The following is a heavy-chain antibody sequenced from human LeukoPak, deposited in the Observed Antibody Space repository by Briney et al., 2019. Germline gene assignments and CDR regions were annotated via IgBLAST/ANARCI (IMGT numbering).Heavy chain of an antibody. Sequence: SETLSLTCTVSGGSISSGGYYWSWIRQHPGKGPEWIGYIYYSGSTYYNPSLKSRVTISVDTSKNQFSLKLSSVTAADTAVYYCARGYYDSSGYYSDVLDYWGQGTLVTVSS. D-gene: IGHD3-22*01. V-gene: IGHV4-31*03. CDR3: ARGYYDSSGYYSDVLDY. J-gene: IGHJ4*02. CDR1: GGSISSGGYY. CDR2: IYYSGST.